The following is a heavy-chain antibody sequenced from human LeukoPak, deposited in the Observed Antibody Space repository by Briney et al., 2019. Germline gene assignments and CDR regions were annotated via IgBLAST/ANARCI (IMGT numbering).Heavy chain of an antibody. D-gene: IGHD3-22*01. CDR3: ARGDYYDSSGLPHY. Sequence: GRSLRLSCAASGFTFSSYAMHWVRQAPGKGLEWVAVISYDGSNKYYADSVKGRFTISRDNSTNTLYLQMNSLRAEDTAVYYCARGDYYDSSGLPHYWGQGTLVTVSS. CDR2: ISYDGSNK. CDR1: GFTFSSYA. V-gene: IGHV3-30-3*01. J-gene: IGHJ4*02.